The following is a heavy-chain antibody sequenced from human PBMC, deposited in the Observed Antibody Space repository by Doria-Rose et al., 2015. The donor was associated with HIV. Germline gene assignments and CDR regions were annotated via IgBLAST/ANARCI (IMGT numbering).Heavy chain of an antibody. D-gene: IGHD3-22*01. J-gene: IGHJ4*02. CDR3: ARGFSSGPFDY. CDR1: GFY. Sequence: GFYWSWIRQPPGKGLELIGEIDRFGNTNYNPSLKSRVTISMDTSKNQFSLNMTSVTTADTAVYYCARGFSSGPFDYWGQGNLVTVSS. V-gene: IGHV4-34*01. CDR2: IDRFGNT.